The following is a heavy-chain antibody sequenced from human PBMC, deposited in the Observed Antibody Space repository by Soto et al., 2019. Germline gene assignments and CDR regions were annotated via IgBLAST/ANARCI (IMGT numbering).Heavy chain of an antibody. CDR2: MYNSGSA. J-gene: IGHJ4*02. D-gene: IGHD3-10*01. V-gene: IGHV4-59*01. CDR1: GGSISSYY. CDR3: ARGRTTAISMIRGVIGYFDF. Sequence: PSETLSLTCNVSGGSISSYYWSWIRQPPGKGLEWIGYMYNSGSANYNPSLKSRVTISVDASKNQFSVKLSSVTAADTAVYYCARGRTTAISMIRGVIGYFDFWGQGALVTVSS.